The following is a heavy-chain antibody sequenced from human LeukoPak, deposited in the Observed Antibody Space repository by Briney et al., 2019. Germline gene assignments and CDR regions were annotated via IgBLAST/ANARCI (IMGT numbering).Heavy chain of an antibody. J-gene: IGHJ4*02. D-gene: IGHD3-22*01. Sequence: SVKVSCKASGGTFSSYAISWVRQAPGQGLEWMGGIIPIFGTANYAQKFQGRVTITTDESTSTTYMELSSLRSEDTAVYYCARVPLTYYYDSSGPFDYWGQGTLVTVSS. V-gene: IGHV1-69*05. CDR2: IIPIFGTA. CDR1: GGTFSSYA. CDR3: ARVPLTYYYDSSGPFDY.